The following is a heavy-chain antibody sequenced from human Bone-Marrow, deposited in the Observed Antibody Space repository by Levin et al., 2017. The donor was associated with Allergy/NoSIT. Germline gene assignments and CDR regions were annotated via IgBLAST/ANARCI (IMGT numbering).Heavy chain of an antibody. D-gene: IGHD4-23*01. J-gene: IGHJ2*01. CDR3: ARNYGGPLLLWYFDL. CDR2: ISAYNGNT. V-gene: IGHV1-18*01. Sequence: GESLKISCKASGYTFTSYGISWVRQAPGQGLEWMGWISAYNGNTNYAQKLQGRVTMTTDTSTSTAYMELRSLRSDDTAVYYCARNYGGPLLLWYFDLWGRGTLVTVSS. CDR1: GYTFTSYG.